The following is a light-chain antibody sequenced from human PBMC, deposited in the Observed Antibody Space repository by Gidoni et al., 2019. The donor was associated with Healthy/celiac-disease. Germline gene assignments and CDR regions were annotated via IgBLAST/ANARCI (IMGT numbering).Light chain of an antibody. Sequence: DIQMTQSPSSLSASVGDRVTITCRASQSISSYLNWYQQKPGKAPKLLIYAASRLQSGVPSRFSGSGSGTDFTLTISSLQPEDFATYYCQQSYSTPRTFXQXTKLEIK. CDR3: QQSYSTPRT. CDR2: AAS. CDR1: QSISSY. J-gene: IGKJ2*01. V-gene: IGKV1-39*01.